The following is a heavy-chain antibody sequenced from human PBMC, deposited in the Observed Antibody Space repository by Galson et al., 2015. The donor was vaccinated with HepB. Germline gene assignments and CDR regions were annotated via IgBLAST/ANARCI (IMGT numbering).Heavy chain of an antibody. Sequence: SLRLSCAASGFTFSSYGMHWVRQAPGKGLEWVAVIWYDGSNKYYADSVKGRFTISRDNSKNTLYLQMNSLRAEDTAVYYCARRAGVGYYYGMDVWGQGTTVTVSS. CDR1: GFTFSSYG. D-gene: IGHD2-15*01. V-gene: IGHV3-33*08. J-gene: IGHJ6*02. CDR3: ARRAGVGYYYGMDV. CDR2: IWYDGSNK.